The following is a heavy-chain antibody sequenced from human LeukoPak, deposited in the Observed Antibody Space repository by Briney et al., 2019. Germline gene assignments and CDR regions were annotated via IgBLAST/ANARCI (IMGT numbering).Heavy chain of an antibody. Sequence: SETLSLTCTVSGGTISSSSYYWGWIRQPPGKTLEWVGYIYYTGSTYDNPSLKSRLTMSVDTSMNQFSLKLSSVTAADTAVYYCARSVEGGYDYVWGSHTYLDYWSQGTLVTVSS. D-gene: IGHD3-16*01. CDR2: IYYTGST. CDR3: ARSVEGGYDYVWGSHTYLDY. J-gene: IGHJ4*02. CDR1: GGTISSSSYY. V-gene: IGHV4-39*07.